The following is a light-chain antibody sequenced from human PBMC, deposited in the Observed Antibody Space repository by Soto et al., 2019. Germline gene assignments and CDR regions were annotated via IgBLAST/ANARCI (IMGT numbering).Light chain of an antibody. V-gene: IGLV2-14*03. CDR1: NNDIGANKF. Sequence: QSVLTQPASVSGSPGQSITITCTGSNNDIGANKFVSWYQQHPGEAPKLIIFDVSNRPSGVSHRFSGSKSGNTASLTISRLQPEDESDYYCISFTTNLSVVFGAGTKVTVL. J-gene: IGLJ1*01. CDR2: DVS. CDR3: ISFTTNLSVV.